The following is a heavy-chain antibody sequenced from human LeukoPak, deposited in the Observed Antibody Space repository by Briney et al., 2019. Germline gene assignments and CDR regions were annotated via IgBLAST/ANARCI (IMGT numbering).Heavy chain of an antibody. V-gene: IGHV3-9*01. CDR3: AKDTGSGSYYNFDY. Sequence: GGSLRLSCAASGFTFDDYAMHWVRQAPGKGLEWVSGITWNSGSIAYADSVKGRFTISRDNAENSLYLQMHSLRAEDTALYYCAKDTGSGSYYNFDYWGQGTLVTVSS. CDR2: ITWNSGSI. J-gene: IGHJ4*02. D-gene: IGHD3-10*01. CDR1: GFTFDDYA.